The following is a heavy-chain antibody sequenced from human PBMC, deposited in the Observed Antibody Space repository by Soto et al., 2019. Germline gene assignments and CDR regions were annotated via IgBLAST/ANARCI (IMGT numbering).Heavy chain of an antibody. V-gene: IGHV3-53*01. CDR3: HGYGY. D-gene: IGHD5-12*01. Sequence: EVQVVESGGGLIQPGGSLRLSCEVSGFSVTANYMSLVRQAPGKGLEWVSVIYSGGSTYYIDSVKGRFSISRDISKNTLYLQMNSLRAADTAVYYCHGYGYWGQGTLVTVSS. CDR2: IYSGGST. CDR1: GFSVTANY. J-gene: IGHJ4*02.